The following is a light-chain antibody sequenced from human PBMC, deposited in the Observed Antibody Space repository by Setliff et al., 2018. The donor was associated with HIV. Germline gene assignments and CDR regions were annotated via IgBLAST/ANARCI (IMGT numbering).Light chain of an antibody. CDR1: SSDIGAYNY. V-gene: IGLV2-14*03. J-gene: IGLJ1*01. CDR3: SSYVNINTLV. Sequence: QSALAQPASVSGSPGQSITISCTGTSSDIGAYNYVSWYQQHPGKAPKVMFYDVRKRPSGVSNRFSGSKSGNTASLTISGLQAEDEAAYYCSSYVNINTLVFGTGTKVTVL. CDR2: DVR.